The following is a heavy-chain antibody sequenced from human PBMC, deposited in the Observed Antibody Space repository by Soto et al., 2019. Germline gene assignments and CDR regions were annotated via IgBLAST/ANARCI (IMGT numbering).Heavy chain of an antibody. D-gene: IGHD2-8*02. J-gene: IGHJ4*02. Sequence: PSETLSLTCTVSGDSISSDYWSWIRQSPGKGLEWIGNIYHSGSSKYNPSLKSRVTISVDTSKNQFSLKLTSVTAADTAVYYCARDKITGLFDYWGQGTLVTVSS. CDR1: GDSISSDY. CDR2: IYHSGSS. CDR3: ARDKITGLFDY. V-gene: IGHV4-59*12.